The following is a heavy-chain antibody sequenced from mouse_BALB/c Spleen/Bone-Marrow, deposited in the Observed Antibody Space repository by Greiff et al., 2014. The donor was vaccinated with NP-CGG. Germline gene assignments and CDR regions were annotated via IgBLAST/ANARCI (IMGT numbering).Heavy chain of an antibody. CDR3: ALYGNYAGN. V-gene: IGHV1-80*01. D-gene: IGHD2-1*01. CDR2: IYPGNGDT. J-gene: IGHJ3*01. CDR1: GYAFSSYW. Sequence: VKLMESGAELVRPGSSVKISCKASGYAFSSYWMNWVKQRPGQGLEWIGQIYPGNGDTNYNGKFKGKATLTADKSSSTAYMQLSSLTSKDSAVYFCALYGNYAGNWGQGTLVTVSA.